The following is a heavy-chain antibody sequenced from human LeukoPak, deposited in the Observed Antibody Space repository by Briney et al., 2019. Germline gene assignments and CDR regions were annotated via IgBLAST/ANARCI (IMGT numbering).Heavy chain of an antibody. CDR3: ARLEGSSTRNMDV. V-gene: IGHV5-51*01. Sequence: GESLKISCKGSGYSFTSYCIGWVRQMPGKGLEWMGITYPGDSDTRYSPSFQGQVTISADKSISTAYLQWSSLKASDTAMYYCARLEGSSTRNMDVWGQGNTVTVSS. D-gene: IGHD2-2*01. J-gene: IGHJ6*02. CDR1: GYSFTSYC. CDR2: TYPGDSDT.